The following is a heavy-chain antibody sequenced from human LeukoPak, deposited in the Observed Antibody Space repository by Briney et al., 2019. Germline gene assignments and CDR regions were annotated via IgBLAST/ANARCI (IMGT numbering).Heavy chain of an antibody. V-gene: IGHV3-30*04. Sequence: GGSLRLSCAASGFTFSSYAMHWVRQAPGKGLEWVAVISYDGSNKYYADSVKGRFTISRDNSKNTLYLQMSSLRAEDTAVYYCARDGRGYGDYFDYWGQGTLVTVSS. J-gene: IGHJ4*02. CDR1: GFTFSSYA. CDR2: ISYDGSNK. D-gene: IGHD4-17*01. CDR3: ARDGRGYGDYFDY.